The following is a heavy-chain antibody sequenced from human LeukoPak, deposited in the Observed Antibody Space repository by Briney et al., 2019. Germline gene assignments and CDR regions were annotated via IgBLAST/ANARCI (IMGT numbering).Heavy chain of an antibody. CDR1: GGSISSGGYY. CDR2: IYYSGST. CDR3: ARVVTYYYDSSGYPLPYYFDY. Sequence: SETLSLTCTVSGGSISSGGYYWSWIRQHPGKGLEWIGYIYYSGSTYYNPSLKSRVTISVDTSKNQFSLKLSSVTAADTAVYCCARVVTYYYDSSGYPLPYYFDYWGQGTLVTVSS. V-gene: IGHV4-31*03. J-gene: IGHJ4*02. D-gene: IGHD3-22*01.